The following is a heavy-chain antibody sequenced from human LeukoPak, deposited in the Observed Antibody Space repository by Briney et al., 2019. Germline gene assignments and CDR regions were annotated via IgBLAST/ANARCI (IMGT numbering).Heavy chain of an antibody. CDR1: GFTFDDYA. Sequence: GGSLRLSCAASGFTFDDYAMHWVLQAPGKGLEWVSGISWNSGSIGYADSVKGRFTISRDNAKNSLYLQMNSLRAEDTALYYCAKDRAAAGLTYFDYWGQGTLVTVSS. CDR3: AKDRAAAGLTYFDY. CDR2: ISWNSGSI. D-gene: IGHD6-13*01. J-gene: IGHJ4*02. V-gene: IGHV3-9*01.